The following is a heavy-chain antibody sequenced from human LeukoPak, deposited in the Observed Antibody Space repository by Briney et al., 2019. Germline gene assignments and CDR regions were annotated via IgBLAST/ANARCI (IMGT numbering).Heavy chain of an antibody. CDR3: ARDVGGNLLDFQYYFDY. CDR2: TYYRSRWYN. J-gene: IGHJ4*02. D-gene: IGHD1-26*01. Sequence: SQTLSLTCAISGDSVSNTAAGWSWIRQSPSRGLEWLGRTYYRSRWYNDDAVSLKGRITINPDTSKNQFSLQLNSVTPEDTAVYYCARDVGGNLLDFQYYFDYWGQGALVTVSS. V-gene: IGHV6-1*01. CDR1: GDSVSNTAAG.